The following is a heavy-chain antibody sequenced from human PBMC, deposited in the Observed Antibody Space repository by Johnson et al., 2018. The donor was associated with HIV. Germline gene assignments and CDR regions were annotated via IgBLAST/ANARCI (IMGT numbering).Heavy chain of an antibody. V-gene: IGHV3-48*04. D-gene: IGHD4-17*01. CDR3: ARDSTPWGGDYVDYTFDI. CDR2: ISPSGATI. Sequence: VQLVESGGGVVQPGRSLRLSCAASGFTFSSYAMHWVRQAPGKGLEWLSYISPSGATIYYADSVKGRFTISRDNAKKSLYLQMNSLRSEDTALYYCARDSTPWGGDYVDYTFDIWGQGTMVTVSS. CDR1: GFTFSSYA. J-gene: IGHJ3*02.